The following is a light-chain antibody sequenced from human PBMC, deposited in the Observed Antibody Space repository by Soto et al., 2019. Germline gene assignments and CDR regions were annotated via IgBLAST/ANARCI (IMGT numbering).Light chain of an antibody. Sequence: DIQMTQSPSSLSASVGDRVTISCRASQGINNDLGWYQQKPGKAPKRLIYEASTVQSGVPSRLSGSGSGTEFTLTISSLQPEDFATYYCLQHNDYPRTFGGGTQVAIK. V-gene: IGKV1-17*01. CDR1: QGINND. CDR2: EAS. CDR3: LQHNDYPRT. J-gene: IGKJ4*01.